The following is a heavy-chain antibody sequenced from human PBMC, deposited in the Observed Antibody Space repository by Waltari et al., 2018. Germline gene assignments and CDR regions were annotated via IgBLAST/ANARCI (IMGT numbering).Heavy chain of an antibody. J-gene: IGHJ4*02. Sequence: QVQLVESGGGVVQPGRSLRLSCAASGFTFSSYAMPWVRQAPGKGLEWVAVISYDGSNTYYADSVKGRFTISRDNSKNTLYLQMNSLRAEDTAVYYCASDSSGLVPSDYWGQGTLVTVSS. CDR1: GFTFSSYA. CDR2: ISYDGSNT. D-gene: IGHD3-3*01. V-gene: IGHV3-30-3*01. CDR3: ASDSSGLVPSDY.